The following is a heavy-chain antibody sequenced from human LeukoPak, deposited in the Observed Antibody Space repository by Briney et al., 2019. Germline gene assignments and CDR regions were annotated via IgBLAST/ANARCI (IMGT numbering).Heavy chain of an antibody. CDR2: IYYSGST. D-gene: IGHD3-22*01. V-gene: IGHV4-59*11. Sequence: SETLSLTCTVSGGSISGHYWSWIRQPPGKGLEWIGFIYYSGSTNYNPSLKSRVTISVDTSKNQFSLKLTSVTAADTAVYYCARGYYNSGGHYYFDYWGQGTLVTVSS. CDR3: ARGYYNSGGHYYFDY. CDR1: GGSISGHY. J-gene: IGHJ4*02.